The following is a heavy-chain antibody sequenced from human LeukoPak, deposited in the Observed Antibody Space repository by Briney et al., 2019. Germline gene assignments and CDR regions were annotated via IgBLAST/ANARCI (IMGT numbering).Heavy chain of an antibody. J-gene: IGHJ4*02. CDR3: AKTNGYYSD. CDR2: ISGSGGTT. D-gene: IGHD3-22*01. Sequence: GGSLRLSCAASGFTFSSYGMNWVRQAPGKGLEWVSGISGSGGTTYYADSAKGRFTISRDNSKNSLSLQVSSLRAEDTAVHYCAKTNGYYSDWGQGTLVTVSS. V-gene: IGHV3-23*01. CDR1: GFTFSSYG.